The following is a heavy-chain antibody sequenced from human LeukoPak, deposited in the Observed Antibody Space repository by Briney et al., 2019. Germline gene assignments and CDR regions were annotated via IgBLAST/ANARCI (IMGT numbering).Heavy chain of an antibody. Sequence: PSETLSLTCTVSGGSINYYYWMWIRQPPGKGLEWIGYIYYSGGTHYNPSLKSRVTMLVDTSKNQFSLKLTAVTAADTAVYYCAREIPGAGHFDYWGQGSLVTVSS. D-gene: IGHD7-27*01. CDR2: IYYSGGT. V-gene: IGHV4-59*01. CDR1: GGSINYYY. CDR3: AREIPGAGHFDY. J-gene: IGHJ4*02.